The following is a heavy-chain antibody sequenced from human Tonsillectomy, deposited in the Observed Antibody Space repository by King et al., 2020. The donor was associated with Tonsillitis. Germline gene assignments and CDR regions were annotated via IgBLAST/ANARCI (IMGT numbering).Heavy chain of an antibody. J-gene: IGHJ3*01. V-gene: IGHV1-69*01. CDR1: GGTFDKYA. Sequence: HVQLVESGPELKKPGSSVKVSCEASGGTFDKYAFNWVRQAPGQGLEWMGGFVPSVQTAFYARGLKGRVSLFEDSDTNTAYMDLKRLTSGDTAVYFCATGVTVAGSRLIDAFDVWGQGTMVTVSS. CDR2: FVPSVQTA. CDR3: ATGVTVAGSRLIDAFDV. D-gene: IGHD6-19*01.